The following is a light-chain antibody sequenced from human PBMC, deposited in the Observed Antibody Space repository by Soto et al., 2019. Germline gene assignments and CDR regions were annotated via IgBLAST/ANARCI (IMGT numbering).Light chain of an antibody. Sequence: DIQMTQSPSTLSASVGDRVTITCRASQSIPSWLAWYQQKPGKVPHLLIYDASSLGAGVPSRFSGSGSGTEFTLTISSLQPDDFATYYCQLYNSYSWTFGQGTKVDIK. CDR2: DAS. V-gene: IGKV1-5*01. CDR3: QLYNSYSWT. J-gene: IGKJ1*01. CDR1: QSIPSW.